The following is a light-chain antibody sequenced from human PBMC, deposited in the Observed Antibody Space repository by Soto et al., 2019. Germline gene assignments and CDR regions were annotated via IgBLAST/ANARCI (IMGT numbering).Light chain of an antibody. J-gene: IGKJ1*01. CDR2: GAS. Sequence: EKVLTQSPGTLSLSPGERATLSCRASQSVTSSYLGWYQQKPGQAPRLLIYGASSRATGIPVRVSGSWSGTDVTLTISRLEPEDRAVYYCQQYGSPPWTFGQGTKVDIK. V-gene: IGKV3-20*01. CDR3: QQYGSPPWT. CDR1: QSVTSSY.